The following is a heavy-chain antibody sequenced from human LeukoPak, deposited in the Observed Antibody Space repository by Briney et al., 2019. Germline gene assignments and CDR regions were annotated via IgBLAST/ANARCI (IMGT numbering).Heavy chain of an antibody. CDR3: AIRGCSSTSCFDY. Sequence: GESLKISCKGSGYSFTSYWIGWVRQMPGKGLEWMGIIYPGDSDTRYSPSFQGQVTISADKSISTAYLQWSSLKASYTAMYYCAIRGCSSTSCFDYWGQGTLVTVSS. CDR2: IYPGDSDT. J-gene: IGHJ4*02. CDR1: GYSFTSYW. D-gene: IGHD2-2*01. V-gene: IGHV5-51*01.